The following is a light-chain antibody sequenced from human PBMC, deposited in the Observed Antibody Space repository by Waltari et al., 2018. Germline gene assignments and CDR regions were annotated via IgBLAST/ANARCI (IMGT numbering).Light chain of an antibody. CDR1: QTVTNK. Sequence: EIVMTQSPATLSVSPGERATLSCRASQTVTNKLAWYQQKPGQAPRLLIYGASNRATGIPIRFSGSGFGTDFTLTISSLEPDDFAHYYCQQRRNWPPTFGQGTKVEIK. CDR2: GAS. V-gene: IGKV3D-15*01. CDR3: QQRRNWPPT. J-gene: IGKJ1*01.